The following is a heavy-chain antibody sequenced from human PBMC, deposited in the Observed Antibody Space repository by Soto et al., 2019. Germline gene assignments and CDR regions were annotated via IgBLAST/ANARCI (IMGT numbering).Heavy chain of an antibody. Sequence: QVQLVESGGGVVQPGRSLRLSCAASGFTFSSYAMHWVRQAPGKGLEWVAVISYDGSNKYYADSVKGRFTISRDNSKNTLYLQMNSLRAEDTAVYYCARAGYSSSWYASGYFDYWGQGTLVTVSS. D-gene: IGHD6-13*01. CDR1: GFTFSSYA. V-gene: IGHV3-30-3*01. CDR3: ARAGYSSSWYASGYFDY. CDR2: ISYDGSNK. J-gene: IGHJ4*02.